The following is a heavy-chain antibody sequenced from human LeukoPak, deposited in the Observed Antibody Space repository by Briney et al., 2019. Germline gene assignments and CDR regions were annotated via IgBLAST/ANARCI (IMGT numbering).Heavy chain of an antibody. D-gene: IGHD3-3*01. Sequence: GGSLRLSCAASGFTFSSYWMHWVRQAPGKGLEWVANIKQDGSEKYYVGSVKGRFTISRDNAKNSLYLQMDSLRADDTAAYYCATPYYDFWSGYYPYFGYWGQGTLVTVSS. CDR1: GFTFSSYW. CDR3: ATPYYDFWSGYYPYFGY. V-gene: IGHV3-7*01. J-gene: IGHJ4*02. CDR2: IKQDGSEK.